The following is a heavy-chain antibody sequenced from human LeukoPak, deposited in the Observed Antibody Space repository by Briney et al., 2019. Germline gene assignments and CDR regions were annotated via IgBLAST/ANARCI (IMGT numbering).Heavy chain of an antibody. V-gene: IGHV4-39*01. CDR1: GGSISSSSYY. CDR2: ISDSGAT. D-gene: IGHD5-18*01. Sequence: SETLSLTCTVSGGSISSSSYYWGWIRQPSGKGLEWIGSISDSGATYYNPSLKSRVTISADTSKKQFSLKLSSVTAADTAVYYCARQGDGGYSYGNFDSWGQGTLVTVSS. CDR3: ARQGDGGYSYGNFDS. J-gene: IGHJ4*02.